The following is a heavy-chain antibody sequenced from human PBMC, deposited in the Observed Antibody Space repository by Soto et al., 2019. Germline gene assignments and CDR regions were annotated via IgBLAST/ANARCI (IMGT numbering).Heavy chain of an antibody. CDR1: GGTFSSYA. CDR3: ARYYDSRGYYYDY. Sequence: GASVKVSCKASGGTFSSYAISWVRQAPGQGLEWMGGIIPIFGTANYAQKFQGRVTITADKSTSTAYMELSSLRSEDTAVYYCARYYDSRGYYYDYSGQRSLVIVSS. CDR2: IIPIFGTA. V-gene: IGHV1-69*06. D-gene: IGHD3-22*01. J-gene: IGHJ4*02.